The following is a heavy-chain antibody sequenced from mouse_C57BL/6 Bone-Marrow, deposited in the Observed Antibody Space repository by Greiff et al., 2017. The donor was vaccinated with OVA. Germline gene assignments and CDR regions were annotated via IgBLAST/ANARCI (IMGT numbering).Heavy chain of an antibody. D-gene: IGHD5-5*01. V-gene: IGHV14-4*01. Sequence: VQLKESGAELVRPGASVKLSCTASGFNIKDDYTHWVKQRPEQGLEWIGWIDPENGDTEYASKFQGKATITADTSSNTAYLQLSSLTSEDTAVYYCARALLPFDYWGQGTTLTVSS. CDR2: IDPENGDT. J-gene: IGHJ2*01. CDR3: ARALLPFDY. CDR1: GFNIKDDY.